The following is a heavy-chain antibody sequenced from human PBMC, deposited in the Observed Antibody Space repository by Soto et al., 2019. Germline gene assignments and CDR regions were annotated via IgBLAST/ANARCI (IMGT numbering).Heavy chain of an antibody. CDR3: ARRSEVGGLNWFDP. CDR1: GGSISSENFY. D-gene: IGHD1-26*01. CDR2: VYYSGTT. J-gene: IGHJ5*02. Sequence: QLQLQESGPELVKPSETLSLTCTVSGGSISSENFYWGWIRQPPRKGLEWIGSVYYSGTTYYNPSLKSGVTISVDTSKNQFSLKLSSVTAADTALYYCARRSEVGGLNWFDPWGQGTLVTVSS. V-gene: IGHV4-39*01.